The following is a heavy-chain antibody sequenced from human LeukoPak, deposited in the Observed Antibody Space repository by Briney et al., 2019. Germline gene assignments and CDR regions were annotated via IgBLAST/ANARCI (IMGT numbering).Heavy chain of an antibody. J-gene: IGHJ4*02. V-gene: IGHV3-21*01. CDR3: ARAWATDFDF. D-gene: IGHD7-27*01. CDR2: ISSSSSYI. CDR1: GFTFRSYA. Sequence: PGGSLRLSCAASGFTFRSYAMNWVRQAPGKGLEWVSSISSSSSYIYYADSVKGRFTISRDNAKNSLYLQLNSLRAEDTAVYYCARAWATDFDFWGQGTLVTVSS.